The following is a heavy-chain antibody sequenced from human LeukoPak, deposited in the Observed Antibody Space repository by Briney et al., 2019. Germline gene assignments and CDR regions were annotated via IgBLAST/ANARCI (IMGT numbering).Heavy chain of an antibody. CDR1: GGSIGTYF. J-gene: IGHJ6*03. D-gene: IGHD3-16*02. CDR3: ARHIGGGIEDMDV. CDR2: IYVTGT. Sequence: SETLSLTCTVSGGSIGTYFWSWIRQSPGKGLEWIGYIYVTGTRYNPYLQSRVTISVDRSRNQFFLKMSSVTAADTAVYYCARHIGGGIEDMDVWGKGTKVIVSS. V-gene: IGHV4-59*08.